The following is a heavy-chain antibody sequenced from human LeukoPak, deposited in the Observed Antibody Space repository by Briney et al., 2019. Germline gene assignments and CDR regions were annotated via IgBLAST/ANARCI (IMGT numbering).Heavy chain of an antibody. CDR2: INHSGST. CDR1: GGSFSGYY. Sequence: TSETLSLTCAVYGGSFSGYYWSWIRRPPGQGLEWIGEINHSGSTNYNTSLKSRVTISVDRSKNQFSLKLSSVAAADTAVYYCARGPRYGSGSYRWFDPWGQGTLVTVSS. D-gene: IGHD3-10*01. V-gene: IGHV4-34*01. J-gene: IGHJ5*02. CDR3: ARGPRYGSGSYRWFDP.